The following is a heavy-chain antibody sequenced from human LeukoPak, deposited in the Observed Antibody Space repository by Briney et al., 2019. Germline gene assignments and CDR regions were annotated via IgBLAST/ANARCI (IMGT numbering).Heavy chain of an antibody. CDR3: ARGPSGRYYYYMDV. Sequence: ASVKVSCKASGYTFTSYDINWVRQATGQGLEWMGWMNPNSGNTGYAQKFQGRVTITRNTSISTAYMELSSLRSEDTAVYYCARGPSGRYYYYMDVWGKGTTVTASS. V-gene: IGHV1-8*03. J-gene: IGHJ6*03. CDR1: GYTFTSYD. D-gene: IGHD6-25*01. CDR2: MNPNSGNT.